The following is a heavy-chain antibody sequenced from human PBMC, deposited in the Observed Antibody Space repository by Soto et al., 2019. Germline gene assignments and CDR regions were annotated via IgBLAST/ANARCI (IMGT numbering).Heavy chain of an antibody. Sequence: GGALRPSSAALSFPFVNPWRNVVPRALWGALEWVGRIKSKTDGGTTDFAAPVKGRFAISRDDSKDMVYLQMNSLKTEDTGIYYCTTDSYSTMIVVRFDYLGHGTLVTVS. CDR2: IKSKTDGGTT. CDR3: TTDSYSTMIVVRFDY. J-gene: IGHJ4*01. D-gene: IGHD3-22*01. V-gene: IGHV3-15*07. CDR1: SFPFVNPW.